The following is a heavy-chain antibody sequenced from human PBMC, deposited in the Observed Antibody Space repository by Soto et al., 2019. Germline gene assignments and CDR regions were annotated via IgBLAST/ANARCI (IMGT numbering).Heavy chain of an antibody. CDR3: ARSQEVVVVPAAPIDY. D-gene: IGHD2-15*01. CDR2: INPSGGGT. CDR1: GYTFSNYY. Sequence: QVQLVQSGAEVKKPGASVKLSCKTSGYTFSNYYINWVRQAPGQGLQWMGRINPSGGGTIYAQNFQGRVTMTRVTFTSTVYMDLSSLSYEDTAVYYCARSQEVVVVPAAPIDYWGQGTLVTVAS. J-gene: IGHJ4*02. V-gene: IGHV1-46*01.